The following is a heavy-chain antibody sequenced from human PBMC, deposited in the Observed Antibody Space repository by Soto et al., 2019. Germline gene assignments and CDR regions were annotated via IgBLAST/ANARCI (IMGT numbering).Heavy chain of an antibody. J-gene: IGHJ4*02. CDR3: AKDRVGGTFYTPLAF. CDR2: ITYDGSFQ. D-gene: IGHD1-7*01. V-gene: IGHV3-30*18. CDR1: GFNFDNYG. Sequence: GSLRLSCQASGFNFDNYGMHWVRQAPGKGLEWVAVITYDGSFQYYADSAKGRFTISRDNSKNTLSLHLNTLKPEDTAVYHCAKDRVGGTFYTPLAFWGQGTLVTVSS.